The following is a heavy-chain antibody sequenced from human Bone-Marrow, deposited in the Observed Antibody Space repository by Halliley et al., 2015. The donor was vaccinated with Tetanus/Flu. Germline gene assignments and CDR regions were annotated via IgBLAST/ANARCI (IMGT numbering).Heavy chain of an antibody. CDR2: IGREAFAGIV. J-gene: IGHJ4*02. Sequence: IGREAFAGIVDYAASVSGRLIISRDDSKSTAYLQMNSLKTDDTAVYYCTRDLAGSPPSESFDYWGQGTLVTVSS. CDR3: TRDLAGSPPSESFDY. D-gene: IGHD3-9*01. V-gene: IGHV3-49*02.